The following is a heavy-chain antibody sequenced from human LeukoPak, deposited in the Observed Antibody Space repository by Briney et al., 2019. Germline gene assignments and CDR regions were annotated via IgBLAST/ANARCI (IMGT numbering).Heavy chain of an antibody. D-gene: IGHD3-22*01. CDR1: GFTFSSYA. CDR3: AKGSYYDSSGSFYFDY. CDR2: ISGSGDNT. V-gene: IGHV3-23*01. Sequence: GGSLRLSCAASGFTFSSYAMSWVRQAPGKGLEWVSGISGSGDNTYYADSVKGRFTISRDNSKNTLYVQVNSLGTEDTAAYYCAKGSYYDSSGSFYFDYWGQGALVTASS. J-gene: IGHJ4*02.